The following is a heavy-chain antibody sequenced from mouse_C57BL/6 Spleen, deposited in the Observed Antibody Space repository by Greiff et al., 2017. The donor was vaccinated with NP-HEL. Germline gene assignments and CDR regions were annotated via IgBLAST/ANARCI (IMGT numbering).Heavy chain of an antibody. D-gene: IGHD1-1*01. CDR2: IDPSDSYT. CDR1: GYTFTSYW. J-gene: IGHJ3*01. CDR3: ARSGSYYYGSSPWFAY. V-gene: IGHV1-50*01. Sequence: VQLQQPGAELVKPGASVKLSCKASGYTFTSYWMQWVKQRPGQGLEWIGEIDPSDSYTNYNQKFKGKATLTVDTSSSTAYMQLSSLTSEDSAVYYCARSGSYYYGSSPWFAYWGQGTLVTVSA.